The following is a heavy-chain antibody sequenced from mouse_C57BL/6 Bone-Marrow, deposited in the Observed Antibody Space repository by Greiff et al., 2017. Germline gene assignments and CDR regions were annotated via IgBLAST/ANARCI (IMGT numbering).Heavy chain of an antibody. J-gene: IGHJ3*01. CDR3: TVFYYGNMWFAY. CDR1: GFNIKDDY. CDR2: IDPENGDT. V-gene: IGHV14-4*01. D-gene: IGHD1-1*01. Sequence: EVQLQQSGAELVRPGASVKLSCTASGFNIKDDYMHWVKQRPEQGLEWIGWIDPENGDTEYASKFQGKATITADTSSNTAYLQLSSLTSKDTAVYYCTVFYYGNMWFAYWGQGTLVTVSA.